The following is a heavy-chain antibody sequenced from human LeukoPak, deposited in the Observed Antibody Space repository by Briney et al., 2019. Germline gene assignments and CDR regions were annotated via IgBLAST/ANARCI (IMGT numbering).Heavy chain of an antibody. J-gene: IGHJ6*03. CDR2: IYGNGST. CDR1: GDPISDYC. D-gene: IGHD3-16*01. Sequence: PSETLCLTCTVSGDPISDYCWTWIRQPAGKGREWIGRIYGNGSTNYNPSLKSRVAMSIDTSKMQFSLKLRSVTAADTAVYYGARVGEWLFDIDVWGKGTTVIVSS. V-gene: IGHV4-4*07. CDR3: ARVGEWLFDIDV.